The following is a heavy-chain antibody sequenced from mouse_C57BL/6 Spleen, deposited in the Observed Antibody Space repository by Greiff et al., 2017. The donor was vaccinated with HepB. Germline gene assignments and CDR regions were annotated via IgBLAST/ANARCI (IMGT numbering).Heavy chain of an antibody. J-gene: IGHJ4*01. V-gene: IGHV1-54*01. CDR3: ARYDYEISFAMDY. D-gene: IGHD2-4*01. Sequence: QVQLKESGAELVRPGTSVKVSCKASGYAFTNYLIEWVKQRPGQGLEWIGVINPGSGGTNYNEKFKGKATLTADKSSSTAYMQLSSLTSEDSAVYFCARYDYEISFAMDYWGQGTSVTVSS. CDR1: GYAFTNYL. CDR2: INPGSGGT.